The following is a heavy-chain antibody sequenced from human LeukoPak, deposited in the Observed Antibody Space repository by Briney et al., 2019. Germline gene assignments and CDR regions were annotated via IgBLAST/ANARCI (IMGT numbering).Heavy chain of an antibody. J-gene: IGHJ3*02. CDR1: GFHFSTYG. V-gene: IGHV3-7*01. CDR2: IKQDGSEK. D-gene: IGHD6-13*01. Sequence: GGSLRLSCAASGFHFSTYGMHWVRQAPGKGLEWVANIKQDGSEKYYVDSVKGRFTISRDNAKNSLYLQMNSLRAEDTAVYYCARAGYSSSWPDAFDIWGQGTMVTVSS. CDR3: ARAGYSSSWPDAFDI.